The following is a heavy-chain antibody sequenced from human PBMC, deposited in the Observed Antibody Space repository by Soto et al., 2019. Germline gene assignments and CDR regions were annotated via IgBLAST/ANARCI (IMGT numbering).Heavy chain of an antibody. CDR1: GGTFSSYT. Sequence: QVQLVQSGAEVKKPGSSVKGSCKASGGTFSSYTISWVRQAPGQGLEWMGRIIPILGIANYAQKFQGRVTITADKSTSTAYMELSSLRSEDTAVYYCATGYCTNGVCYKGVWDYWFDPWGQGTLVTVSS. V-gene: IGHV1-69*02. D-gene: IGHD2-8*01. J-gene: IGHJ5*02. CDR3: ATGYCTNGVCYKGVWDYWFDP. CDR2: IIPILGIA.